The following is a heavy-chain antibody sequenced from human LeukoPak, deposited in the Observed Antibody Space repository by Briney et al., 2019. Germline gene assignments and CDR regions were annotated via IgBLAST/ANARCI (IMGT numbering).Heavy chain of an antibody. CDR3: ARDSDYYGSGSV. J-gene: IGHJ6*04. D-gene: IGHD3-10*01. CDR1: GFTVSSNY. CDR2: IYSGGST. Sequence: GGSLRLSCAASGFTVSSNYMSWVRQAPGKGLEWVSVIYSGGSTYYADSVKGRFTISRDNSKNTLYLQMNSLRAEDTAVYYCARDSDYYGSGSVWGKGTTVTISS. V-gene: IGHV3-66*01.